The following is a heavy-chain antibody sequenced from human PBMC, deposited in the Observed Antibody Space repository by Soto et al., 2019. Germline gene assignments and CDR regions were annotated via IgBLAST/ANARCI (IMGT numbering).Heavy chain of an antibody. CDR2: ISAYNGNT. CDR1: GYTFTSYG. V-gene: IGHV1-18*01. J-gene: IGHJ4*02. D-gene: IGHD3-16*02. Sequence: GASVKVSCKASGYTFTSYGISWVRQAPGQGLEWMGWISAYNGNTNYAQKLQGRVTMTTDTSTSTAYMELRGLRSDDTAVYYCARVPKYDYIWGSYRTVWYYFDYWGQGTLVTVSS. CDR3: ARVPKYDYIWGSYRTVWYYFDY.